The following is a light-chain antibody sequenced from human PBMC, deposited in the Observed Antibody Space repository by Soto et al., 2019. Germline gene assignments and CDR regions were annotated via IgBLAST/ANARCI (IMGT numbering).Light chain of an antibody. CDR2: AAS. J-gene: IGKJ4*01. CDR1: QGIRSY. CDR3: QQLNSYPLP. V-gene: IGKV1-9*01. Sequence: DIQMTQSPSSLSASVGDRVTITCRASQGIRSYVAWYQQRPGKAPKLLIYAASTLQSGVPSRFSGSGSGTDFTLTISSLQPEDFATYYCQQLNSYPLPFGGGTKVDIK.